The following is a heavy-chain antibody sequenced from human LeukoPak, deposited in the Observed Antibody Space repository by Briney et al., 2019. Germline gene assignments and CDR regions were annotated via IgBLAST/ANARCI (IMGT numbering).Heavy chain of an antibody. V-gene: IGHV3-30*04. D-gene: IGHD3-22*01. CDR1: GFTFSSYA. CDR3: AMPSPLDSSGYRSIDY. Sequence: PGRSLRLSCAASGFTFSSYAMHWVRQAPGKGLEWVAVISYDGSNKYYADSVKGRFTISRDNSKNTLYLQMNSLRAEDTAVYYCAMPSPLDSSGYRSIDYWGQGTLVTVSS. J-gene: IGHJ4*02. CDR2: ISYDGSNK.